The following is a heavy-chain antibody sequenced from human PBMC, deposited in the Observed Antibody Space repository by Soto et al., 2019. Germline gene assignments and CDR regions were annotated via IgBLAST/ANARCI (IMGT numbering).Heavy chain of an antibody. D-gene: IGHD3-16*01. J-gene: IGHJ4*02. V-gene: IGHV4-31*02. CDR2: IYYSGST. CDR1: GGSFSSGGYY. Sequence: QVRLQESGPGLVKPSQTLSLTCTVSGGSFSSGGYYWSWIRQHPGTGLEWIGDIYYSGSTYYNPSLKSRITMSVDTSKTQFSLNLTSVTAADTAVYFCARAPTGGRWHLPFDYWGQGTLVAVSS. CDR3: ARAPTGGRWHLPFDY.